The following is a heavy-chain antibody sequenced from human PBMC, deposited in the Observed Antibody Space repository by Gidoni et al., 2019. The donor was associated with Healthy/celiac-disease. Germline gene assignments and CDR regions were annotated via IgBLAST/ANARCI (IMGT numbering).Heavy chain of an antibody. Sequence: QVQLQESGPGLVKPSETLSLTCTVSGGSISSYYWSWIRQPPGKGLEWIGYIYYSWSTNYNPSLKSRVTISVDTSKNQFSLKLSSVTAADTAVYYCAREGELTRGGFDYWGQGTLVTVSS. CDR1: GGSISSYY. CDR3: AREGELTRGGFDY. J-gene: IGHJ4*02. CDR2: IYYSWST. D-gene: IGHD1-7*01. V-gene: IGHV4-59*01.